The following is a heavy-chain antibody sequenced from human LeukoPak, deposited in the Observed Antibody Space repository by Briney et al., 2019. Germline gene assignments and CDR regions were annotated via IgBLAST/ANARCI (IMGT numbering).Heavy chain of an antibody. CDR2: ISSSGSTI. CDR1: GFTFSSYE. CDR3: ARVAQTGDFDY. V-gene: IGHV3-48*03. J-gene: IGHJ4*02. Sequence: PGGSLRLSCAASGFTFSSYEMNWVRQAPGKGLEWVSYISSSGSTIYYADSVKGRFTISRDNAKNSLYLQMNSLRAEDTAVYYCARVAQTGDFDYWGQGTLVTVFS. D-gene: IGHD1-1*01.